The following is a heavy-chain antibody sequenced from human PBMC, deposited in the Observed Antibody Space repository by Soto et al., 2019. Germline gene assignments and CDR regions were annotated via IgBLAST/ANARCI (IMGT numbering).Heavy chain of an antibody. CDR1: GGSIRSGGYY. J-gene: IGHJ6*02. CDR3: ARDRLMATAGTARHYFGLDV. V-gene: IGHV4-31*03. D-gene: IGHD5-18*01. CDR2: IYYSGNT. Sequence: SETLSLTCTVSGGSIRSGGYYWSWVRQNPRKGLEWIGNIYYSGNTYYNPSLKSRLTISVDTSKNQFSLNLSSVTAADTAVYYCARDRLMATAGTARHYFGLDVWGQGTTVTVSS.